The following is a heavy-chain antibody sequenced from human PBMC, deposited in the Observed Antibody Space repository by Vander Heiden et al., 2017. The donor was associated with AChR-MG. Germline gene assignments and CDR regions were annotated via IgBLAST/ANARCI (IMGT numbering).Heavy chain of an antibody. J-gene: IGHJ6*03. CDR1: GFTFSSYA. CDR3: AKEYSSSWYFAGGDYMDV. D-gene: IGHD6-13*01. Sequence: EVQLLEAGGGLVQPGGSLRLSCAASGFTFSSYAMSWGRQGTGKGLEWVSAISGSGGSTYYADSVKGRFTISRDNSKNTLYLQMNSLRAEDTAVYYCAKEYSSSWYFAGGDYMDVWGKGTTVTVSS. CDR2: ISGSGGST. V-gene: IGHV3-23*01.